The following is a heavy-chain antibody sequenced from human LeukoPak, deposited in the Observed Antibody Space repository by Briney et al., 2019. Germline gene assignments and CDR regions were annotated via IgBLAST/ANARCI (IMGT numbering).Heavy chain of an antibody. Sequence: ASVKVSCKASGYTFTSYYILWVRQAPGQGLEWVGIINPSGGNTDYAQKFRGRITMTRDVSTSTVYMEVSSLRSEDTATYYCARDLRQPDEYWGQGTLVTVSS. J-gene: IGHJ4*02. CDR3: ARDLRQPDEY. CDR1: GYTFTSYY. CDR2: INPSGGNT. V-gene: IGHV1-46*01. D-gene: IGHD1-14*01.